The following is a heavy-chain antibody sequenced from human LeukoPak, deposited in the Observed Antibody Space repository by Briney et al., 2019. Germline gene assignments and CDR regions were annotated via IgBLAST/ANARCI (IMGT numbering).Heavy chain of an antibody. CDR1: GYTFTSYD. Sequence: GASVKVSCKASGYTFTSYDINWVRQATGQGLKWMGWMNPNSGNTGYAQKFQGRVTMTRNTSISTAYMELSSLRSEDTAVYYCAREGIAVAGTEDYYYYYMDVWGKGTTVTVSS. CDR3: AREGIAVAGTEDYYYYYMDV. V-gene: IGHV1-8*01. J-gene: IGHJ6*03. D-gene: IGHD6-19*01. CDR2: MNPNSGNT.